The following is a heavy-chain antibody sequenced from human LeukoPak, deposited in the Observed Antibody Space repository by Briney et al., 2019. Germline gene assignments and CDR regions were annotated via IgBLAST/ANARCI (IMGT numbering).Heavy chain of an antibody. CDR2: ISSGFQT. V-gene: IGHV3-13*01. CDR1: GFTLGRHD. Sequence: GGSLRLSCTASGFTLGRHDMHWVRQTTGEGLEWVAAISSGFQTFYAGSVKGRFTVPRDDAQNSLYLQMNSLRAGDTAVYYCVREARGYHYTYFDYWGQGTLVTVSS. J-gene: IGHJ4*02. CDR3: VREARGYHYTYFDY. D-gene: IGHD5-18*01.